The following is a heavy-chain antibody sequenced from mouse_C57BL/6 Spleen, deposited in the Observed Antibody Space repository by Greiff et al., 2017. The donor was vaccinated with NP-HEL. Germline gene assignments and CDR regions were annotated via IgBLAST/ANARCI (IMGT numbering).Heavy chain of an antibody. Sequence: VQLKESGPGLVKPSQSLSLTCSVTGYSITSGYYWNWIRQFPGNKLEWMGYISYDGSNNYNPSLKNRISITRDTSKNQFFLKLNSVTTEDTATYYCARDYYGSSFLFDYWGQGTTLTVSS. V-gene: IGHV3-6*01. CDR2: ISYDGSN. CDR1: GYSITSGYY. CDR3: ARDYYGSSFLFDY. J-gene: IGHJ2*01. D-gene: IGHD1-1*01.